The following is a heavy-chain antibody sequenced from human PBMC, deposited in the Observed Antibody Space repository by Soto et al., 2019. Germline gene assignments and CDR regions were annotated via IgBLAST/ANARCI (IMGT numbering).Heavy chain of an antibody. CDR1: GFTFDDYA. Sequence: EVQLVESGGGLVQPGRSLRLSCAASGFTFDDYAMHWVRQAPGKGLEWVSGISWNSGSIGYADSVKGRFTISRDNAKNSRYLQMNSLKAEDTALYYCAKDIGLTTPRDYYYYYGMDVWGQGTTVTVSS. J-gene: IGHJ6*02. CDR2: ISWNSGSI. CDR3: AKDIGLTTPRDYYYYYGMDV. D-gene: IGHD1-1*01. V-gene: IGHV3-9*01.